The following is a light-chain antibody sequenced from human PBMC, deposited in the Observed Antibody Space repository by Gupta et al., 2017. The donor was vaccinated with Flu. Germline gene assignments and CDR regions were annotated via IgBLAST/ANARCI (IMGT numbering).Light chain of an antibody. J-gene: IGKJ2*01. CDR3: QQRSNWPPGFT. CDR1: HSVSNF. Sequence: EIVLTQSPATLSLSPGERATLSCRASHSVSNFLAWYQQKPGQAPRLLIYDASNRATDIPVRFSGSGSGTDFTLTISSLEPEDFAFYYCQQRSNWPPGFTFGQGTKLEIK. CDR2: DAS. V-gene: IGKV3-11*01.